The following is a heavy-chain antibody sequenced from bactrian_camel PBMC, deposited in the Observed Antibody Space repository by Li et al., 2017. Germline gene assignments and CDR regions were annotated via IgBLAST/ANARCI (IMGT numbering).Heavy chain of an antibody. CDR2: STGGTT. J-gene: IGHJ4*01. Sequence: QLVESGGGLVQPGGSLRLSCAASGFTFSTFSAYWVRQAPGKGLEWVSSTGGTTSYTDSVKGRFTFSSDNAKNILYLQLNSLESEDTAMYYCSRWWADWGQGTQVTVS. D-gene: IGHD7*01. CDR1: GFTFSTFS. CDR3: SRWWAD. V-gene: IGHV3S1*01.